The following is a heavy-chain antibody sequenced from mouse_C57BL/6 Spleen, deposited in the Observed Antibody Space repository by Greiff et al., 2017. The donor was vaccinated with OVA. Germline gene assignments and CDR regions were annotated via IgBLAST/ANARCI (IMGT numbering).Heavy chain of an antibody. D-gene: IGHD2-1*01. CDR1: GYTFTDYE. Sequence: QVQLQQSGAELVRPGASVTLSCKASGYTFTDYEMHWVKQTPVHGLEWIGVIDPETGGTAYNQKFKGKAILTADKSSSTAYMELRSLTSEDSAVSYCTRGPYGNHWYFDVWGTGTTVTVSS. J-gene: IGHJ1*03. CDR2: IDPETGGT. CDR3: TRGPYGNHWYFDV. V-gene: IGHV1-15*01.